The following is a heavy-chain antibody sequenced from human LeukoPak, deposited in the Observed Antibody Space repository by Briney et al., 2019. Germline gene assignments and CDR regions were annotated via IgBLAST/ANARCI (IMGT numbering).Heavy chain of an antibody. CDR2: INPNSGGT. V-gene: IGHV1-2*02. CDR3: ARDGGLYYDSSGYYPYYFDY. Sequence: ASVKVSCKASGYTFTGYYMHWVRQAPGQGLEWMGWINPNSGGTNYAQKFQGRVTMTRDTSISTAYMELSRLRSDDTAVYYCARDGGLYYDSSGYYPYYFDYWGQGTLVTVSS. CDR1: GYTFTGYY. J-gene: IGHJ4*02. D-gene: IGHD3-22*01.